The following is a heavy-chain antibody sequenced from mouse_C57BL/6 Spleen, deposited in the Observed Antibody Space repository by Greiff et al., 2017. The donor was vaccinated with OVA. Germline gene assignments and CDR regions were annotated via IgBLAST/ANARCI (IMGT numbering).Heavy chain of an antibody. CDR1: GYTFTSYW. J-gene: IGHJ3*01. CDR2: IHPNSGST. D-gene: IGHD3-2*02. V-gene: IGHV1-64*01. Sequence: VQLQQSGAELVKPGASVKLSCKASGYTFTSYWMHWVKQRPGQGLEWIGMIHPNSGSTNYNEKFKSKATLTVDKSSSTAYMQLSSLTSEDSADDYWVREAPRCAYWGQGTLVTVSA. CDR3: VREAPRCAY.